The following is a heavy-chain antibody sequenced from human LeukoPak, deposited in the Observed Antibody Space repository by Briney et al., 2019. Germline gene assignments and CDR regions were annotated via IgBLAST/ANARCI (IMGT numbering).Heavy chain of an antibody. V-gene: IGHV4-39*07. D-gene: IGHD3-10*01. Sequence: PSETLSLTCTVSGGSISSSSYYWGWIRQPPGKGLEWIGSIYYSGSTYYNPSLKSRVTISVDTSKNQFSLKLSSVTAADTAVYYCARDQPYYYGSGLFDYWGQGTLVTVSS. CDR3: ARDQPYYYGSGLFDY. CDR1: GGSISSSSYY. J-gene: IGHJ4*02. CDR2: IYYSGST.